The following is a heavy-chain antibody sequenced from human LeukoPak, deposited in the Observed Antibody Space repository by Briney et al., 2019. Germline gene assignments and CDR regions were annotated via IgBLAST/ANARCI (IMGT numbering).Heavy chain of an antibody. D-gene: IGHD1-7*01. CDR3: ARNWNWNYYFDY. CDR2: ISSSGNTV. J-gene: IGHJ4*02. CDR1: GFTFSSYE. V-gene: IGHV3-48*03. Sequence: GGSLRLSCAASGFTFSSYEMNWVRQAPGKGLEWVSYISSSGNTVYYADSVKGRFTISRDNAKNSLYLQMNSLRAEDTAVYYCARNWNWNYYFDYWGQGTLVTVSS.